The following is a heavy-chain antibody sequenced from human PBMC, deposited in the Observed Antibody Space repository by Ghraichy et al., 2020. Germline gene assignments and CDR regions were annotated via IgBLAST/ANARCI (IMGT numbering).Heavy chain of an antibody. CDR2: ISYDGSNK. CDR1: GFTFSNYA. V-gene: IGHV3-30-3*01. D-gene: IGHD6-13*01. J-gene: IGHJ4*02. Sequence: GESLNISCAASGFTFSNYAMHWVRQAPGKGLEWVAVISYDGSNKYYADSVGGRFTISRDNSKNTLYRQVNSLRAEDTAVYYCARTQDGPFSTWYDYWGQGTLVTVSS. CDR3: ARTQDGPFSTWYDY.